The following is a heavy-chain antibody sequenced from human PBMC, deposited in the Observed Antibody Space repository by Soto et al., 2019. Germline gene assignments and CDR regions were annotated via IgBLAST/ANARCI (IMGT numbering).Heavy chain of an antibody. CDR2: IIPIFGTA. D-gene: IGHD2-15*01. V-gene: IGHV1-69*13. CDR1: GGTFSSYA. Sequence: SVKVSCKASGGTFSSYAISWVRQAPGQGLEWMGGIIPIFGTANYAQKFQGRVTITADESTSTAYMELSSLRSEDTAVYYCARDCSGGSCYSTDYYYYYGMDVWGRGTKVTVSS. J-gene: IGHJ6*02. CDR3: ARDCSGGSCYSTDYYYYYGMDV.